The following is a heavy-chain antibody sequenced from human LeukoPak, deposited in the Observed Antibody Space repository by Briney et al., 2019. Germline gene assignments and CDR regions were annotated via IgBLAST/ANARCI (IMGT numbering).Heavy chain of an antibody. J-gene: IGHJ4*02. CDR2: IYYSGST. CDR1: GGSISSGGYY. Sequence: SQTLSLTCTVSGGSISSGGYYWSWIRRHPGKGLEWIGYIYYSGSTYYNPSLKSRVTISVDTSKNQFSLKLSSVTAADTAVYYCARVVPEADYYDSSGYYYIWGRGTLVTVSS. CDR3: ARVVPEADYYDSSGYYYI. V-gene: IGHV4-31*03. D-gene: IGHD3-22*01.